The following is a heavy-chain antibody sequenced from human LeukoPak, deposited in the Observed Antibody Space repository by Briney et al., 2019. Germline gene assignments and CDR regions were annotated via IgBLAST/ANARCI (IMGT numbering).Heavy chain of an antibody. V-gene: IGHV1-18*01. CDR3: ARDAAGDYGDYVRWSQLYPFDY. CDR1: GYTFTSYG. J-gene: IGHJ4*02. D-gene: IGHD4-17*01. CDR2: ISAYNGNT. Sequence: ASVKVSCKASGYTFTSYGISWVRQAPGQGLEWMGWISAYNGNTNYAQKLQGRVTMTTDTSTSTAYMELRSLRSDDTAVYYCARDAAGDYGDYVRWSQLYPFDYWGQGTLVTVSS.